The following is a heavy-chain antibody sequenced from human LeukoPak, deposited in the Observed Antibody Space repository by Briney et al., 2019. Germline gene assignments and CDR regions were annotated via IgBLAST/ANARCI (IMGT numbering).Heavy chain of an antibody. CDR1: GFTFSSYS. D-gene: IGHD2-2*01. V-gene: IGHV3-21*01. Sequence: GGSLRLSCAASGFTFSSYSMTWVRQAPGKGLEWVSSISSSSSYIYYADSVKGRFTISRDNAKNSLYLQMNSLRAKDTAVYYCARDRLAMYYFDYWGQGTLVTVSS. CDR3: ARDRLAMYYFDY. J-gene: IGHJ4*02. CDR2: ISSSSSYI.